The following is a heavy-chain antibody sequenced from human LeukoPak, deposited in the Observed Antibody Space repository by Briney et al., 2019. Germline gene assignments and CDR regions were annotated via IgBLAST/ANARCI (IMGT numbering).Heavy chain of an antibody. J-gene: IGHJ4*02. CDR1: GYTLTDYY. CDR3: ARGPSRLNSGSYCPCVDY. V-gene: IGHV1-2*02. Sequence: VASVKVSCKASGYTLTDYYMHWVRQAPGQGLEWMGCINPYNGVTNYAQKFQGRVTLTRDTSISTASMELSRLTSDDTAVYYCARGPSRLNSGSYCPCVDYWGQGTLVPVSS. CDR2: INPYNGVT. D-gene: IGHD1-26*01.